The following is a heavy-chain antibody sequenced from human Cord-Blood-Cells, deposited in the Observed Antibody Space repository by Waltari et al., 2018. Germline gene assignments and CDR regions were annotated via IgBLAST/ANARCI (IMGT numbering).Heavy chain of an antibody. CDR3: AREEGIVLVVYAFDY. CDR1: GYTFTGYY. V-gene: IGHV1-2*06. Sequence: QVQLVQSGAEVKKPGASVKGSCKASGYTFTGYYIHWVRQAPGQGLEWMGRINPNSGGTNYAQKFQGRVTMTRDTSISTAYMELSRLRSDDTAVYYCAREEGIVLVVYAFDYWGQGTLVTVSS. D-gene: IGHD2-8*02. CDR2: INPNSGGT. J-gene: IGHJ4*02.